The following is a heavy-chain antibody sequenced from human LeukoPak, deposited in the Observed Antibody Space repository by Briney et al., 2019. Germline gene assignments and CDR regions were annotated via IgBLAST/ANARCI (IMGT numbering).Heavy chain of an antibody. CDR2: IYHSGST. CDR3: ARAEREIFDY. J-gene: IGHJ4*02. CDR1: GYSISSGYY. D-gene: IGHD5-24*01. Sequence: SETLSLTCTVSGYSISSGYYWGWIRQPPGKGLEWIGSIYHSGSTYYNPSLKSRVTISVDTSKNQFSLKLNSVTAADTAVYYCARAEREIFDYWGQGTLVTVSS. V-gene: IGHV4-38-2*02.